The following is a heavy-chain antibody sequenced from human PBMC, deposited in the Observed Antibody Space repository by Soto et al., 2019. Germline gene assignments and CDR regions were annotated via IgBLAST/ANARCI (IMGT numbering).Heavy chain of an antibody. CDR2: VWYDGSEK. Sequence: PGKGLEWVALVWYDGSEKYYADSVKGRFTISRDNSKNTLSLQMNSLRAEDTAVYYCAREDDAFDVWGQGTMVTVSS. CDR3: AREDDAFDV. V-gene: IGHV3-33*01. J-gene: IGHJ3*01.